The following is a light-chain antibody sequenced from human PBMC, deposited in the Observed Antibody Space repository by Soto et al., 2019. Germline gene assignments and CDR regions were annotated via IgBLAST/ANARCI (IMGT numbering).Light chain of an antibody. V-gene: IGKV1-39*01. Sequence: DIQMNQSPSSLSASVGYRVTITCRASQSISNYLNWYQHKPGKAPNLLIYDASTLQSGVPSRFSGSRSGTDFTLTITHLQPEDFASYYCQQSYSSPPTCGQGTKLEIK. CDR2: DAS. CDR3: QQSYSSPPT. J-gene: IGKJ2*01. CDR1: QSISNY.